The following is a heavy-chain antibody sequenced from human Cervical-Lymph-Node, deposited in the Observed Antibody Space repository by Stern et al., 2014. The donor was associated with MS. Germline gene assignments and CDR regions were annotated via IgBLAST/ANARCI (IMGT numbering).Heavy chain of an antibody. CDR3: ARWYYYHYTGYNDY. CDR1: GYTFTWLT. CDR2: INANTGNH. Sequence: QVQLGQSGSELKKPGASVKVSCRASGYTFTWLTIYWVRQAPGQGLEWMGRINANTGNHTYAQDFPVRFVFSLDTSVSTAYLQISSLKAEDPAVYYCARWYYYHYTGYNDYWGQGTLVTVSS. D-gene: IGHD3-22*01. J-gene: IGHJ4*02. V-gene: IGHV7-4-1*01.